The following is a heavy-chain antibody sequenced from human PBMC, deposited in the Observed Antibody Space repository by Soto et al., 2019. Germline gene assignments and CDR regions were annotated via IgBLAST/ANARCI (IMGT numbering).Heavy chain of an antibody. CDR2: IIHSGDST. CDR3: ATGQQLGY. Sequence: EVQLLESGGGLVQPGGSLRLPCAASGFTFSTYAMSWVRQAPGKGLEWVSKIIHSGDSTYYADSVKGRFTISRDNSKNTVYLQMNSLRAEDTAVYYCATGQQLGYWGQGTLVTVSS. V-gene: IGHV3-23*01. J-gene: IGHJ4*02. D-gene: IGHD6-13*01. CDR1: GFTFSTYA.